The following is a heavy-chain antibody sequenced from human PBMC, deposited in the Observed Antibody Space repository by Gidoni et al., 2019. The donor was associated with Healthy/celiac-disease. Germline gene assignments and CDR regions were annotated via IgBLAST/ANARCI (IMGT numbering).Heavy chain of an antibody. J-gene: IGHJ4*02. CDR1: GFTLGAYA. CDR3: TRGSSSWYVSWIDY. Sequence: EVQLVESGGGLVQPGRSLRLSCTASGFTLGAYAMSWVRQAPGKGLEWVGFIRSKAYGGTTEYAASVKGRFTISRDDSKSIAYLQMNSLKTEDTAVYYCTRGSSSWYVSWIDYWGQGTLVTVSS. D-gene: IGHD6-13*01. V-gene: IGHV3-49*04. CDR2: IRSKAYGGTT.